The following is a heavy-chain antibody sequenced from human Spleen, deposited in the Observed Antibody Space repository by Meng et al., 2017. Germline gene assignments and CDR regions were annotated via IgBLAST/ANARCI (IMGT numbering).Heavy chain of an antibody. CDR2: IYYSGST. Sequence: VQLQESGPGLVKPSPTLSLTCTVSGGSISSGNYYWSWIRQPPGKGLEWIGYIYYSGSTNYNPSLKSRVTISVDTSKNQFSLKLSSVTAADTAVYYCARNDFWSGYFDYWGQGTLVTVSS. J-gene: IGHJ4*02. CDR3: ARNDFWSGYFDY. CDR1: GGSISSGNYY. D-gene: IGHD3-3*01. V-gene: IGHV4-61*01.